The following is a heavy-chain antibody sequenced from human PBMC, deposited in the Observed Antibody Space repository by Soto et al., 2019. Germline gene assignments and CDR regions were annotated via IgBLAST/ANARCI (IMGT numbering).Heavy chain of an antibody. CDR3: ARSQGSSTSLEIYYYYYYGMDV. D-gene: IGHD2-2*01. CDR1: GGTFSSYA. CDR2: IIPISGTA. J-gene: IGHJ6*02. V-gene: IGHV1-69*01. Sequence: QVQLVQSGAEVKKPGSSVKVSCKASGGTFSSYAISWVRQAPGQGLEWMGGIIPISGTANSAQKFQVRVTITADESTSTAYMELSSLRSEDTAVYYCARSQGSSTSLEIYYYYYYGMDVWGQGTTVTVSS.